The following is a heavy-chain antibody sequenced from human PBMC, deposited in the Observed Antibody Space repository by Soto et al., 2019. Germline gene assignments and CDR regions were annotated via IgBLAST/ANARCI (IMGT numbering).Heavy chain of an antibody. V-gene: IGHV1-69*06. D-gene: IGHD6-6*01. Sequence: SVKVSCKASGGTFSSYAISWVRQAPGQGPEWMGGIIPIFGTANYAQKFQGRVTITADKSTSTAYMELSSLRSEDTAVYYCARAGTGYSSSSLFGFRDSRAGYYYGMDVWGQGTTVTVSS. CDR1: GGTFSSYA. CDR2: IIPIFGTA. J-gene: IGHJ6*02. CDR3: ARAGTGYSSSSLFGFRDSRAGYYYGMDV.